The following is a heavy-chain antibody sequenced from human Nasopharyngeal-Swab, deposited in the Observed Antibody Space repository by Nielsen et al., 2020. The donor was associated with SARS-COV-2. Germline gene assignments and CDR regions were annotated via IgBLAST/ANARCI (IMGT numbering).Heavy chain of an antibody. J-gene: IGHJ6*03. CDR3: AKDFSIDSSSAWVYSYYHMDV. CDR2: IRYDGSNR. CDR1: CFNFCSHG. Sequence: GESLKISCSASCFNFCSHGMHLVRQAPGKGVEWVAFIRYDGSNRYYTDSVKGRFTISRDNSKNTLYLQMNSLRGQDTAVYYGAKDFSIDSSSAWVYSYYHMDVWGKGTTVTVSS. V-gene: IGHV3-30*02. D-gene: IGHD6-6*01.